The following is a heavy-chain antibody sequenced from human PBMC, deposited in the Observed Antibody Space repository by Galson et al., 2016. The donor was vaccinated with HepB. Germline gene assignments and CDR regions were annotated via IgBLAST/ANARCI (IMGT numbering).Heavy chain of an antibody. V-gene: IGHV5-51*01. D-gene: IGHD6-6*01. CDR2: IYPGDSGT. Sequence: QSGAEVKKPGESPKISCKGSGYSFTTYWIGWVRQMPGKGLEWMGIIYPGDSGTRYSPSFQGQVTFSADRSISTAYLQWGSLKASDTAMYYCAKQHSGSLDAFDIWGQGTVVTVSS. CDR1: GYSFTTYW. J-gene: IGHJ3*02. CDR3: AKQHSGSLDAFDI.